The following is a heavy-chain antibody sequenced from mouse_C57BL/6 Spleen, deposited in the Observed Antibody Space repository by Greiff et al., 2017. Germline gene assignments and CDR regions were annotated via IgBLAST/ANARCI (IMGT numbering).Heavy chain of an antibody. CDR1: GYSITSGYY. CDR3: EREGGYPYYFDY. CDR2: ISYDGSN. Sequence: VQLKESGPGLVKPSPSLSLTCSVTGYSITSGYYWNWIRQFPGNKLEWRGYISYDGSNNYNPSLKNRNSITRDTSKNQFFLKLNSVTTEDTATYYCEREGGYPYYFDYWGQGTTLTVSS. V-gene: IGHV3-6*01. D-gene: IGHD2-2*01. J-gene: IGHJ2*01.